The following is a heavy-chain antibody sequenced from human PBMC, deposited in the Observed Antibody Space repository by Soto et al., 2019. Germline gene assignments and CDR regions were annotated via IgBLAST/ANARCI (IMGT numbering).Heavy chain of an antibody. CDR2: INHSGST. D-gene: IGHD6-6*01. J-gene: IGHJ4*02. CDR1: GGSFSGYY. Sequence: SETLSLTCAVYGGSFSGYYWSWIRQPPGKGLEWIGEINHSGSTNYNPSLKSRVTISVDTSKNQFSLKLSSVTAADTAVYYCARVSLIAARQGNFDYWGQGTLVTVSS. CDR3: ARVSLIAARQGNFDY. V-gene: IGHV4-34*01.